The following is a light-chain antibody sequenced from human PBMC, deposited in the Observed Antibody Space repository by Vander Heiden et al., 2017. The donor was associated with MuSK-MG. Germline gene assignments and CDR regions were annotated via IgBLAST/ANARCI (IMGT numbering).Light chain of an antibody. J-gene: IGKJ1*01. V-gene: IGKV1-39*01. Sequence: IQMTQSPSSLSASVGDRVTITCRASQRISSYLNWYQQKRGKAPNLLIYAASSLQSGVPSRFSGSRSGTDFTLTISMLHPEDFATYYRQQSYSTPRTFGQGTKVEIK. CDR1: QRISSY. CDR2: AAS. CDR3: QQSYSTPRT.